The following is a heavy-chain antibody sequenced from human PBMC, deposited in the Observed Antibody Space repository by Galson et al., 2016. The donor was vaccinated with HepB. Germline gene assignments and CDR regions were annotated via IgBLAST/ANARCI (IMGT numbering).Heavy chain of an antibody. CDR3: AREETTVTHPIDY. V-gene: IGHV3-21*01. J-gene: IGHJ4*02. D-gene: IGHD4-17*01. CDR1: GFTFRSYT. Sequence: RLSCAAFGFTFRSYTMNWVRQAPGKGLEWVSSISSSSSYIYYADSVKGRFTISRDNATNSLYLQMNSLRADDTAVYYCAREETTVTHPIDYWGQGTLVTVSS. CDR2: ISSSSSYI.